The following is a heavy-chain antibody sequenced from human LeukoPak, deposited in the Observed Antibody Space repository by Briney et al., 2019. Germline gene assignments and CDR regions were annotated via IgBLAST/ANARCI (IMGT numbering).Heavy chain of an antibody. CDR1: GGTFSSYA. CDR2: ISAYNGNT. J-gene: IGHJ5*02. V-gene: IGHV1-18*01. Sequence: ASVKVSCKASGGTFSSYALSWVRQAPGQGLEWMGWISAYNGNTNYAQKLQGRVTMTTDTSTSTAYMELRSLRSDDTAVYYCARDSGPYNWFDPWGQGTLVTVSS. CDR3: ARDSGPYNWFDP.